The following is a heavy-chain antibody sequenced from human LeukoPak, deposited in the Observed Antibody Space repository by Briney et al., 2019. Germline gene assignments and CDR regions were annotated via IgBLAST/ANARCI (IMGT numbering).Heavy chain of an antibody. Sequence: GGSLRLSCAASGFTFSNYGMSWVRQAPGKGLEWVSGISGSGDSTYYADSVKGRFTISRDNSKNTVYLQMNSLRSEDTAVYYCARYYSGWYYFDYWGQGTLVTVSS. CDR3: ARYYSGWYYFDY. CDR2: ISGSGDST. J-gene: IGHJ4*02. D-gene: IGHD6-19*01. CDR1: GFTFSNYG. V-gene: IGHV3-23*01.